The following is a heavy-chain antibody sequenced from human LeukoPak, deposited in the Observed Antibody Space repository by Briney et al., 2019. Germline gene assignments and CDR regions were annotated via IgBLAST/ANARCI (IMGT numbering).Heavy chain of an antibody. J-gene: IGHJ4*02. D-gene: IGHD5-12*01. CDR3: ARGGGYSGYLFDY. V-gene: IGHV1-69*04. CDR2: IIPILGIA. CDR1: GGTFSSYA. Sequence: GASVKVSCKASGGTFSSYAISWVRQAPGQGLEWMGRIIPILGIANYAQKFQGRVTITADKSTSTAYMELSSLRSEDTAVYYCARGGGYSGYLFDYWGQGTLATVSS.